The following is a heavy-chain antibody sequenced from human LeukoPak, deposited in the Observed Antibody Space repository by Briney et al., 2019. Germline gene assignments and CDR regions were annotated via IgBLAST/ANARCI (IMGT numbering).Heavy chain of an antibody. J-gene: IGHJ5*02. Sequence: GGSLRLSCAASGFTFSSNAMTWVRQAPGKGLEWVSLISGSGGSTYYADSVKGRFTVSRDNSKNTLYLEMNSLKVEDTAVYYCAREGKAAGTSGWIDPWGQGTLVTVSS. CDR2: ISGSGGST. D-gene: IGHD6-13*01. V-gene: IGHV3-23*01. CDR1: GFTFSSNA. CDR3: AREGKAAGTSGWIDP.